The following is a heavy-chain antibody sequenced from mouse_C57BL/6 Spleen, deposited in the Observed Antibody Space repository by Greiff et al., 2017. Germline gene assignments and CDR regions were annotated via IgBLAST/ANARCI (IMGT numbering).Heavy chain of an antibody. CDR1: GYTFTEYT. CDR3: ARHEGNALQYYGSHWFAY. V-gene: IGHV1-62-2*01. Sequence: VKLMESGAELVKPGASVKLSCKASGYTFTEYTIHWVKQRSGQGLGWIGWFCPGSGSIKYNEKFKDKVTLTADKSSSTVYMELSRLTSEDSAVYFCARHEGNALQYYGSHWFAYWGQGTLVTVSA. D-gene: IGHD1-1*01. J-gene: IGHJ3*01. CDR2: FCPGSGSI.